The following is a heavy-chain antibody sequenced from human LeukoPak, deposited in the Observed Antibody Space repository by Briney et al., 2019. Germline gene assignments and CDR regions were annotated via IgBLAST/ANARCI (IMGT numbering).Heavy chain of an antibody. D-gene: IGHD1-26*01. CDR3: ARDFLLGSGSYTHDY. V-gene: IGHV4-39*07. Sequence: SETLSLTCTVSGGSISSSSYYWGWIRQPPGKGLEWIGSIYYSGSTYYNPSLKSRVTISVDTSKNQFSLKLSSVTAADTAVYYCARDFLLGSGSYTHDYWGQGTLVTVSS. CDR2: IYYSGST. J-gene: IGHJ4*02. CDR1: GGSISSSSYY.